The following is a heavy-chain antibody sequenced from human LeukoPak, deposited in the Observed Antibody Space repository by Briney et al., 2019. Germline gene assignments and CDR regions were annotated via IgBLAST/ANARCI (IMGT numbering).Heavy chain of an antibody. CDR3: ARRIAAADKRWLDY. CDR1: GYTFTSYA. Sequence: ASVKVSCKASGYTFTSYAMNWVRQAPGQGLEWMGWINTNTGNPTYAQGFTGRFVFSLDTSVSTAYLQISSLKAEDTAVYYCARRIAAADKRWLDYWGQGTLVTVSS. V-gene: IGHV7-4-1*02. CDR2: INTNTGNP. J-gene: IGHJ4*02. D-gene: IGHD6-13*01.